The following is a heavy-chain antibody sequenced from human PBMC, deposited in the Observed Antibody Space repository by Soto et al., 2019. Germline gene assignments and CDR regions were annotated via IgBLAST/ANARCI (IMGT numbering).Heavy chain of an antibody. CDR3: ARRELLWFGELLWSSFDP. CDR2: IYYSGST. V-gene: IGHV4-59*08. J-gene: IGHJ5*02. Sequence: PSETLSLTCTVSGGSISSYYWSWIRQPPGKGLEWIGYIYYSGSTNYNPSLKSRVTISVDTSKNQFSLKLSSVTAADTAVYYCARRELLWFGELLWSSFDPWGQGTLVTVSS. CDR1: GGSISSYY. D-gene: IGHD3-10*01.